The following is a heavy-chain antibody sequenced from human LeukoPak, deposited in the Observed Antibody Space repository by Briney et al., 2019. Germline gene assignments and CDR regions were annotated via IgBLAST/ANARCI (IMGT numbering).Heavy chain of an antibody. J-gene: IGHJ4*02. CDR1: GFTFSSYA. D-gene: IGHD2-21*01. CDR2: MSASGDST. Sequence: GGSLRLSCTGSGFTFSSYALARVRQAPGKGLEWVSGMSASGDSTYYADSVKGRFTISRDSSLYLQMNSLISEDTAVYYCAKADCSTIGCRLFHYWGQGTLVTVSS. V-gene: IGHV3-23*01. CDR3: AKADCSTIGCRLFHY.